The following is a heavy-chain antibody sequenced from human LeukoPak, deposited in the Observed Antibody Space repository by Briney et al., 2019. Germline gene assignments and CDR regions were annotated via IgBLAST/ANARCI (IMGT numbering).Heavy chain of an antibody. J-gene: IGHJ6*03. CDR1: GYTFTGYY. D-gene: IGHD6-19*01. Sequence: ASVKVSCKASGYTFTGYYMHWVRQAPGQGLEWMGWINPNSGGTNYAQKFQGRVTMTRDTSISTAYMELSRLRSDDTAVYYCARADRDSSGWYDYYYYMDVWGKGTTVTVS. V-gene: IGHV1-2*02. CDR2: INPNSGGT. CDR3: ARADRDSSGWYDYYYYMDV.